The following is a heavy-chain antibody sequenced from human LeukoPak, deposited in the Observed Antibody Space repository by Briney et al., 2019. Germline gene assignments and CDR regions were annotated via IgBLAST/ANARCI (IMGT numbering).Heavy chain of an antibody. Sequence: AGGSLRLSCAASGFTFSGSAMHWVRQASGKGLEWVGRIRSKANSYATAYAASVKGRFTTSRDDSKNTAYLQMNSLKTEGTAVYYCTRRHSSSSDYWGQGTLVTVSS. CDR2: IRSKANSYAT. CDR3: TRRHSSSSDY. V-gene: IGHV3-73*01. J-gene: IGHJ4*02. D-gene: IGHD6-6*01. CDR1: GFTFSGSA.